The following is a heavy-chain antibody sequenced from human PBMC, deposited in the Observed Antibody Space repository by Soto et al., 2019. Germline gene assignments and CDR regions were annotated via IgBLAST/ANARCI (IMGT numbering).Heavy chain of an antibody. V-gene: IGHV4-59*01. CDR3: ARAPMVLTRSYFDS. Sequence: SETLSLTCTVSDGSISNFYWSWIRQPPGKGLEWIGYISSSGNTNYNPSLKSRVSISVDTSKNQFSLNLTSVTAADTAVYYCARAPMVLTRSYFDSWGQGTPVTAPQ. D-gene: IGHD3-22*01. CDR2: ISSSGNT. J-gene: IGHJ4*02. CDR1: DGSISNFY.